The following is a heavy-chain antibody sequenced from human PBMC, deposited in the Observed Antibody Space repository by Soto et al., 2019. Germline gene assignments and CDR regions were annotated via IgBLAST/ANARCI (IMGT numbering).Heavy chain of an antibody. J-gene: IGHJ5*02. CDR1: GFTFSTYA. V-gene: IGHV3-23*01. CDR2: ISGSGGST. CDR3: AKDRQNENWSDP. Sequence: PGGSLRLSCAASGFTFSTYAMSWVRQAPGKGLEWVSTISGSGGSTYYADSVKGRFTISRDNSKNTLYLQMNSLRAEDTAVYYCAKDRQNENWSDPWGKGTLVTVSS.